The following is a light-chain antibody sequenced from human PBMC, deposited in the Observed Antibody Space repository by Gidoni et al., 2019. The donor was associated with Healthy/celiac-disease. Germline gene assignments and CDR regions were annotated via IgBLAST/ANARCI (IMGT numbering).Light chain of an antibody. CDR2: GAS. J-gene: IGKJ4*01. Sequence: EIVMSQYPTTLFVSTGERATLSCRASQSVSSNLAWYQQKPVQAPRLLIYGASTRATGIPARFSGSGSGTEFTLTISSLQSEDFAVYYCQQYNNWRTFGGGTKVEIK. CDR1: QSVSSN. CDR3: QQYNNWRT. V-gene: IGKV3-15*01.